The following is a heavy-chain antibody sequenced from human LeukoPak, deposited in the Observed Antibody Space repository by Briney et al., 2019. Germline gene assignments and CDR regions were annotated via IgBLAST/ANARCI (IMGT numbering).Heavy chain of an antibody. CDR1: GFTFSSYG. D-gene: IGHD6-19*01. V-gene: IGHV3-23*01. Sequence: GGSLRLSCAASGFTFSSYGITWARQAPGKGLEWVSTISATGGSTYYADSVKGRFTISRDNSKDTLYLQMNSLRAEDTAVYYCAKGGYSSGWRSYFDYWGQGTLVTVSS. CDR2: ISATGGST. J-gene: IGHJ4*02. CDR3: AKGGYSSGWRSYFDY.